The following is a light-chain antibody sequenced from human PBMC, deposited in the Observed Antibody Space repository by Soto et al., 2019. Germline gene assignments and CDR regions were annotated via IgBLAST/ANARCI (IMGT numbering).Light chain of an antibody. CDR2: AAS. J-gene: IGKJ4*01. CDR1: QTITNY. V-gene: IGKV1-39*01. Sequence: DLQITQSPSSLSASVGDRVTITSRAGQTITNYFNWYQQKPGEARKVLIYAASSLQSGVPSRFSGSGSGTDFTITISSLQPEDFATYFCQQSYIFPYTFGGGTKVDIK. CDR3: QQSYIFPYT.